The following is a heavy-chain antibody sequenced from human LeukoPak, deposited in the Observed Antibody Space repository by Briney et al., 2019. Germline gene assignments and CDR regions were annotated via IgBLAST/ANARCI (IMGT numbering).Heavy chain of an antibody. CDR1: GFTFSSYA. CDR2: ISGSGGST. Sequence: GGSLRLSCAASGFTFSSYAMSWVRQAPGKGLEWVSAISGSGGSTYYADSVKGRFTISRDNSKNTLYLQMNSLRAEDTAVYYCATNPHYYDSSGPFHWGQGTLDTVSS. J-gene: IGHJ4*02. CDR3: ATNPHYYDSSGPFH. V-gene: IGHV3-23*01. D-gene: IGHD3-22*01.